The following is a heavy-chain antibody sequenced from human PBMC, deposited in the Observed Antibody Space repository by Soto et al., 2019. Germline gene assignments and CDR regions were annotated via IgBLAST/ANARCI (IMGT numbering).Heavy chain of an antibody. Sequence: QVQLQESGPGLVKPSETLSLTCTVSSDSFGPYFWSWVRQPAGKGLEWIGHIYASGRINYNPSVKSRVSMSMDTSQMQFSLDLTSVTAADTAVYYCARGSRDCSGGSCYSWDSWGQGTVVTVSS. V-gene: IGHV4-4*07. CDR2: IYASGRI. CDR3: ARGSRDCSGGSCYSWDS. J-gene: IGHJ4*02. D-gene: IGHD2-15*01. CDR1: SDSFGPYF.